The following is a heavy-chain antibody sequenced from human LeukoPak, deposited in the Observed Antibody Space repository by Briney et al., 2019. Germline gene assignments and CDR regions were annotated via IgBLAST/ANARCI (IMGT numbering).Heavy chain of an antibody. Sequence: GGSLRLSCAASGFTFSAYDMNWVRQAPGKGLKWLSYISSSSATKYHADSVKGRFTISRDNAKNSLYLQMNSLRAEDTGVYYCARWNLGSDYWGQGTLVTVSS. J-gene: IGHJ4*02. CDR3: ARWNLGSDY. V-gene: IGHV3-48*04. CDR2: ISSSSATK. D-gene: IGHD1-1*01. CDR1: GFTFSAYD.